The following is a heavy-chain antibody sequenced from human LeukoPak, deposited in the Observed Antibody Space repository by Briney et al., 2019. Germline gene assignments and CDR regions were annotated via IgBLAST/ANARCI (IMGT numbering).Heavy chain of an antibody. CDR3: ARDFYASGSHDY. Sequence: GGSLRLSCAASGFTLKTYWMTWVRQAPGKGLEWVGNIKQDGSEEYYGDSVKGRFTISRDNAKNSLYLQMNSLRGEDTAVYYCARDFYASGSHDYWGQGTLVAVSS. CDR1: GFTLKTYW. D-gene: IGHD3-10*01. V-gene: IGHV3-7*01. J-gene: IGHJ4*02. CDR2: IKQDGSEE.